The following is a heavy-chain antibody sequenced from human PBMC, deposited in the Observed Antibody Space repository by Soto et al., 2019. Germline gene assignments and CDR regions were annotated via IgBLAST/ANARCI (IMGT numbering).Heavy chain of an antibody. D-gene: IGHD5-18*01. CDR2: IYYSGST. J-gene: IGHJ6*02. CDR1: GGSISSGGYY. Sequence: QVQLQASGPGLVKPSQTLSLTCTVSGGSISSGGYYWSWIRQHPGKGLEWIGYIYYSGSTYYNPSLKSRVTISVDTSKNQFSLKLSSVTAADTAVYYCARVLKDTAMVPYYYYGMDVWGQGTTVTVSS. V-gene: IGHV4-31*03. CDR3: ARVLKDTAMVPYYYYGMDV.